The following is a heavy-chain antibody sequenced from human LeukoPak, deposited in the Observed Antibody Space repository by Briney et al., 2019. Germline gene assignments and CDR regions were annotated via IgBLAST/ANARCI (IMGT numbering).Heavy chain of an antibody. CDR3: ARGLGSGSYDYYYYMDV. CDR1: SEFFSGYY. Sequence: SETLSLTCGVSSEFFSGYYWGWIRQPPGKGLEWIGDINDSGTTKYSPTLKSRVTISIDSSKRQFSLKVKSVTAADTAVYYCARGLGSGSYDYYYYMDVWGKGTTVTISS. V-gene: IGHV4-34*01. D-gene: IGHD3-10*02. J-gene: IGHJ6*03. CDR2: INDSGTT.